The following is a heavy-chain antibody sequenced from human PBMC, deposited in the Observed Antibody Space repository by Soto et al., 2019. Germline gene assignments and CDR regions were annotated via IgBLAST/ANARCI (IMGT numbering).Heavy chain of an antibody. CDR3: ARRVSPYLFDL. CDR1: GFTFTNYA. Sequence: GGSLRLSFTASGFTFTNYAMGWVRQAPGKGLEWVSRMTGGGSGTTYADSVKGRFTVTRDNSNNTLSLQMDSLRAEDTAVYYCARRVSPYLFDLWGQGTLVTVSS. D-gene: IGHD2-2*01. V-gene: IGHV3-23*01. CDR2: MTGGGSGT. J-gene: IGHJ5*01.